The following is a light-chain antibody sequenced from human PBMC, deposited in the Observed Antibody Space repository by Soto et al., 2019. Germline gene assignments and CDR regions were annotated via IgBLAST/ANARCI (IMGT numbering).Light chain of an antibody. CDR3: QHYGRSPTWT. V-gene: IGKV3-20*01. CDR2: AAS. J-gene: IGKJ1*01. CDR1: QSVDSSY. Sequence: EIVMTQSPGTLSLSPGERATLSCRASQSVDSSYLAWYQQKPGQAPRLLIYAASSRATGIPDRFSGSGSGTDFTLTISRLEPEDFAVYYCQHYGRSPTWTFGQGTKVDIK.